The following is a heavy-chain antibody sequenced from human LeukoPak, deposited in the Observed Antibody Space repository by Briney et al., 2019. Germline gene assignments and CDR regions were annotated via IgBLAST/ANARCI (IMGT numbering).Heavy chain of an antibody. J-gene: IGHJ4*02. CDR2: ISAYNGNI. Sequence: ASVKVSCKVSGYTLTELSMHWVRQAPGQGLEWMGWISAYNGNINYAQNLQGRVTMTTDTSTSTAYMELRSLRSDDTAVYYCARDPGTSYYDSSGYFSDYWGQGTLVTVSS. CDR3: ARDPGTSYYDSSGYFSDY. V-gene: IGHV1-18*01. CDR1: GYTLTELS. D-gene: IGHD3-22*01.